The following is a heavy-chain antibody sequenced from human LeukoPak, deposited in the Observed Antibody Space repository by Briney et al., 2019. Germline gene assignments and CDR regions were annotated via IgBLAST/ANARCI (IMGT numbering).Heavy chain of an antibody. CDR2: ISSSSSYI. CDR1: GFTFSSYS. Sequence: GGSLRLSCAASGFTFSSYSMNWVRQAPGKWLEWVSSISSSSSYIYYADSVKGRFTISRDNAKNSLYLQLNSLRAEDTAVYYCARGDYSGSYFGYWGQGTLVTVSS. CDR3: ARGDYSGSYFGY. J-gene: IGHJ4*02. V-gene: IGHV3-21*01. D-gene: IGHD1-26*01.